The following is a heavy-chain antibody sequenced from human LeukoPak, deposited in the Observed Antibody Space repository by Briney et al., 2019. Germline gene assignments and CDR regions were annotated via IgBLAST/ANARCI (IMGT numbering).Heavy chain of an antibody. Sequence: GGSLRLSCAASGFTFSSYSMNWVRQAPGKGLEWVSYISSSSSTIYYADSVKGRFTISRDNAKNSLYLQMNSLRAEDTAVYYCASSLIAAADYWGQGTLVTVSS. CDR2: ISSSSSTI. CDR1: GFTFSSYS. J-gene: IGHJ4*02. D-gene: IGHD6-13*01. V-gene: IGHV3-48*01. CDR3: ASSLIAAADY.